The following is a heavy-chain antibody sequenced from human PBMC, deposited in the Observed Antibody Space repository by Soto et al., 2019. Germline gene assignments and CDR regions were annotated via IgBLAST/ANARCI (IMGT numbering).Heavy chain of an antibody. D-gene: IGHD4-4*01. J-gene: IGHJ4*02. Sequence: QITLKESGPTLVKPTQTLTLTCTFSGFSLTTRGVAVGWIRQPPGKTLECLALIYWDDDKRYSPSLKSRLTITKDTSKNQVVLTLTNMDPVDTATYYCAHTRAAPLQGPHFDYWGQGTLVTVSS. CDR1: GFSLTTRGVA. CDR2: IYWDDDK. V-gene: IGHV2-5*02. CDR3: AHTRAAPLQGPHFDY.